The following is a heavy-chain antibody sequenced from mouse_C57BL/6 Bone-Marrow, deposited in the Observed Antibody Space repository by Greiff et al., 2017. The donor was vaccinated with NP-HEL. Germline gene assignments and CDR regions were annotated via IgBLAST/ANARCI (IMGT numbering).Heavy chain of an antibody. Sequence: QVQLQQSGAELVKPGASVKLSCKASGYTFTEYTIHWVKQRSGQGLEWIGWFYPGSGSIKYIEKFKDKATLTADKSSSTVYMDLSRLTSEVSAVYFCARHGDYCGSSYGYFDVWGTGTTVTVSS. CDR3: ARHGDYCGSSYGYFDV. CDR2: FYPGSGSI. CDR1: GYTFTEYT. D-gene: IGHD1-1*01. V-gene: IGHV1-62-2*01. J-gene: IGHJ1*03.